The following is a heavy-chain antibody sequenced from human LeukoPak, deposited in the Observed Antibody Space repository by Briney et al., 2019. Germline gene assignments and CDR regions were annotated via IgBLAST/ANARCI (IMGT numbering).Heavy chain of an antibody. CDR1: GGSISSYY. V-gene: IGHV4-59*01. CDR2: IYYGGST. J-gene: IGHJ6*03. D-gene: IGHD4-17*01. CDR3: ARGPGYGDYVDYYYYYYMDV. Sequence: SETLSLTCTVSGGSISSYYWSWIRQPPGKGLEWIGYIYYGGSTNYNPSLKSRVTISVDTSKNQFSLKLSSVTAADTAVYYCARGPGYGDYVDYYYYYYMDVWGKGTTVTVPS.